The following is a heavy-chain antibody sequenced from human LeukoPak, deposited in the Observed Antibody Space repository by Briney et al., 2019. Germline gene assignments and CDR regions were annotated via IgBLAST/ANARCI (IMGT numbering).Heavy chain of an antibody. V-gene: IGHV4-34*01. J-gene: IGHJ5*02. CDR3: GLLPKWELGSNWFDP. Sequence: PSETLSLTCAVDGGSFSGYYWSWIRQPPGKGLEWIGEINHSGSTNYNPSFKSRFTISVETSKNQFSLKRSAVTPADRAVDYVGLLPKWELGSNWFDPWGQGPLVTVSS. CDR2: INHSGST. D-gene: IGHD1-26*01. CDR1: GGSFSGYY.